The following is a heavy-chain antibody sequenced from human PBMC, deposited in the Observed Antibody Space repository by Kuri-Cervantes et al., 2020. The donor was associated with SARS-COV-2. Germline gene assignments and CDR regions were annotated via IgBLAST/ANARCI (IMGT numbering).Heavy chain of an antibody. J-gene: IGHJ6*02. D-gene: IGHD2-15*01. CDR1: GGYFSGYY. V-gene: IGHV4-34*01. CDR3: AREHIVVVVAATKKNYYYYGMDV. Sequence: SQTLSLTCAVYGGYFSGYYWSWIRQPPGKGLEWIGSIYYSGSTYYNPSLQSRVTISVDTSKNQFSLKLSSVTAADTAVYYCAREHIVVVVAATKKNYYYYGMDVWGQGTTVTVSS. CDR2: IYYSGST.